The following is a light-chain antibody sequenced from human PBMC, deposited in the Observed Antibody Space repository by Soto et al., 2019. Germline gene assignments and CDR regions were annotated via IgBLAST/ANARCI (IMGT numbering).Light chain of an antibody. CDR2: DSN. CDR1: SSNIGNND. V-gene: IGLV1-51*01. Sequence: QSALTQPPSLSAAPGQKVTISCSGSSSNIGNNDVSWYQQLPGTAPKLIIYDSNKRPSGIPDRFSGSKSGTSATLDITGLQTGDEADYYCGTWDNSLSAGVFGGGTKLTVL. CDR3: GTWDNSLSAGV. J-gene: IGLJ2*01.